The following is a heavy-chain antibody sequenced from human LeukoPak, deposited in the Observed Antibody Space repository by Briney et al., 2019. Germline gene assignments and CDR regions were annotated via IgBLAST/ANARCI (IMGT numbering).Heavy chain of an antibody. CDR1: GGTFSTYS. V-gene: IGHV1-69*13. D-gene: IGHD2/OR15-2a*01. CDR3: GFYKNDKFDY. Sequence: ASVKVSCKASGGTFSTYSISWVRQAPGQGLEWMGGIIPIIGTTNYAQKFQGRVTVTADESTSTAYMELSSLRSEDTAFYYCGFYKNDKFDYWGQGTLVTVSS. J-gene: IGHJ4*02. CDR2: IIPIIGTT.